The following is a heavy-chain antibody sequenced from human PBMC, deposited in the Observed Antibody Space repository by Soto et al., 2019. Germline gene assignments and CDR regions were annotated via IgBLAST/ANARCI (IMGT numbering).Heavy chain of an antibody. Sequence: PSETLSLTFTVSGGSISSYYWSWIRQPPGKGLEWIGYIYYSGSTNYNPSLKSRVTISVDTSKNQFSLKLSSVTAADTAVYYCARRAEVPAAMSEGEVWFDPWGQGTLVTVSS. V-gene: IGHV4-59*08. CDR3: ARRAEVPAAMSEGEVWFDP. CDR2: IYYSGST. D-gene: IGHD2-2*01. J-gene: IGHJ5*02. CDR1: GGSISSYY.